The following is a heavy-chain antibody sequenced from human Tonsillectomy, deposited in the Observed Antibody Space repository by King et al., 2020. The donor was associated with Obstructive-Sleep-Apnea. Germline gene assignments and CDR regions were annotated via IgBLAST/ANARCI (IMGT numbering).Heavy chain of an antibody. Sequence: VQLQQWGAGLLKSSETLSLTCAVFGGSFSDYYWSWIRQPPGKGLEWIGEINHSGSTNYNPSLKSRVTISLDTSKNQFSLKLNSVTAADTAVYYCSRGSGAAAVNWLDPWGQGTLVTVSS. J-gene: IGHJ5*02. CDR2: INHSGST. V-gene: IGHV4-34*01. D-gene: IGHD6-13*01. CDR3: SRGSGAAAVNWLDP. CDR1: GGSFSDYY.